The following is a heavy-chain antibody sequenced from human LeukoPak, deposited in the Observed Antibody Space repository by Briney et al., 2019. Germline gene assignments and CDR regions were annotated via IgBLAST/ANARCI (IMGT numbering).Heavy chain of an antibody. J-gene: IGHJ6*03. CDR1: GYTFTGHY. CDR3: ARHSPPVDYYYYYMDV. CDR2: ISAYNGNT. Sequence: ASVKVSCKASGYTFTGHYMHWVRQAPGQGLEWMGWISAYNGNTNYAQKLQGRVTMTTDTSTSTAYMELRSLRSDDTAVYYCARHSPPVDYYYYYMDVWGKGTTVTVSS. V-gene: IGHV1-18*04.